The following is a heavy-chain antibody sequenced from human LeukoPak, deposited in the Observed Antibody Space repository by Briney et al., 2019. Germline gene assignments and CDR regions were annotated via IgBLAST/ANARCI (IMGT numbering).Heavy chain of an antibody. CDR3: ARVYYYDSSGYYNWFDP. CDR1: GGSISSGSYY. Sequence: SETLSLTCTVSGGSISSGSYYWSWIRQPAGKGLEWIGRIYTSGSTNYNPSLKSRVTISVDTSKNQFSLKLSSVTAADTAVYYCARVYYYDSSGYYNWFDPWGQGTLVTVSS. J-gene: IGHJ5*02. D-gene: IGHD3-22*01. CDR2: IYTSGST. V-gene: IGHV4-61*02.